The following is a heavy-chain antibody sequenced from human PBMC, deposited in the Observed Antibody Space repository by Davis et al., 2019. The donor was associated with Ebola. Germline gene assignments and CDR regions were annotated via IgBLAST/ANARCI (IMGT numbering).Heavy chain of an antibody. CDR1: GFTFSSYA. D-gene: IGHD3-9*01. CDR3: ARAHLLRYFDWLPTLDDY. CDR2: ISYDGSNK. J-gene: IGHJ4*02. V-gene: IGHV3-30-3*01. Sequence: GESLKISCAASGFTFSSYAMHWVRQAPGKGLEWVAVISYDGSNKYYADSVKGRFTISRDNSKNTLYLQMNSLRAEDTAVYYCARAHLLRYFDWLPTLDDYWGQGTLVTVSS.